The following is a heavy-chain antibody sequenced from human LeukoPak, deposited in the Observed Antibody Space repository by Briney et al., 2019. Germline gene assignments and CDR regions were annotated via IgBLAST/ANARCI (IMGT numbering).Heavy chain of an antibody. CDR1: CGSISSYY. CDR3: ARSIVATIRGRGFDP. J-gene: IGHJ5*02. V-gene: IGHV4-59*01. Sequence: SETLALTCTVSCGSISSYYWSLIRQAPGKGLEWIGYIYYSGSTNYNPSLKSRVTISVDTSKNQFSLKLSSVTAADTAVYYCARSIVATIRGRGFDPWGQGTLVTVSS. D-gene: IGHD5-12*01. CDR2: IYYSGST.